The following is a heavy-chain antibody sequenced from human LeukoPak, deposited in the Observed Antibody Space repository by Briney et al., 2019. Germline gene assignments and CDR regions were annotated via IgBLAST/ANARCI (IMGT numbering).Heavy chain of an antibody. D-gene: IGHD3-10*01. Sequence: GSLRLSCAASGITFRNYVIHWVRQAPGKGLEWVAVTSSDLNVKLYADSVKGRFTISRDNSRSTLYLQMNSLRPEDTAIYYCAREGYYGSGSPPSLYFDYWGQGTLVTVSS. CDR2: TSSDLNVK. CDR1: GITFRNYV. CDR3: AREGYYGSGSPPSLYFDY. J-gene: IGHJ4*02. V-gene: IGHV3-30-3*01.